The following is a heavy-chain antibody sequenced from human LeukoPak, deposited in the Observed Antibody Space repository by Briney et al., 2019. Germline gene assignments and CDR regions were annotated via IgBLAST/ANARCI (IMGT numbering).Heavy chain of an antibody. CDR2: IYPRDGST. V-gene: IGHV1-46*01. Sequence: ASVKVSCKASGYSFTSNYIHWVRQAPGQGLEWMGMIYPRDGSTSYAQKFQGRVTVTRNTSTSTVHMELSGLRSEDTAVYYCARDQEAFDYWGQGTLVTVSS. J-gene: IGHJ4*02. CDR3: ARDQEAFDY. CDR1: GYSFTSNY.